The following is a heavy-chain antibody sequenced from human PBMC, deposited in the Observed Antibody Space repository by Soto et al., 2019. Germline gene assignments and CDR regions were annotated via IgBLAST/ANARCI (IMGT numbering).Heavy chain of an antibody. V-gene: IGHV1-69*13. CDR3: ARGYWFGELLATATYFDY. D-gene: IGHD3-10*01. J-gene: IGHJ4*02. CDR1: GGTFSSYA. Sequence: SVKVSCKASGGTFSSYAISWVRQAPGQGLEWMGGIIPIFGTANYAQKFQGRVTITADESTSTAYMELSSLRSEDTAVYYCARGYWFGELLATATYFDYWGQGTMVTVSS. CDR2: IIPIFGTA.